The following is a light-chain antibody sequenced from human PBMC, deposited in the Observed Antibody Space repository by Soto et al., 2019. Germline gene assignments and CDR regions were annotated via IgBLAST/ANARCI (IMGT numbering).Light chain of an antibody. J-gene: IGKJ1*01. CDR3: QQYYSYPPT. Sequence: IQMTQSPSSLSASTGDRVTVTCRASQGISSYLAWYQQKPGKAPKLLIYAASTLQSGVPSRFSGSGSGTDFTLTISCLQSEDFATYYCQQYYSYPPTFGQGTKVDIK. CDR1: QGISSY. V-gene: IGKV1-8*01. CDR2: AAS.